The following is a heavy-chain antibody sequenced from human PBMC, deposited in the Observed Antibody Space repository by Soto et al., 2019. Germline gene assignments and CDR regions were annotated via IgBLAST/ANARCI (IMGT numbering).Heavy chain of an antibody. CDR2: IKSKTDGGTT. V-gene: IGHV3-15*01. J-gene: IGHJ4*02. Sequence: VQLVESGGGLVEPGGSLRLCCAASGFTFSNAWMSWVRQAPGKELEWVGRIKSKTDGGTTDYAAPVKGRFTSSRDYSNNTLYLKMNSLKTEDTAVYYCTTGADAKENFDYWGQGTLVTGSS. CDR1: GFTFSNAW. CDR3: TTGADAKENFDY. D-gene: IGHD6-19*01.